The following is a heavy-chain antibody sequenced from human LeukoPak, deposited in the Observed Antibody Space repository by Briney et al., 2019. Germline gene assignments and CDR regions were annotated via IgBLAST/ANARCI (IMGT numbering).Heavy chain of an antibody. D-gene: IGHD6-13*01. J-gene: IGHJ4*02. CDR2: ISSSSSTI. Sequence: GGSLRLSCAASGFTFSSYSMNWVRQAPGKGLEWVSYISSSSSTIYYADSVKGRFTISRDNAKNSLYLQMNSLRAEDTAVYYCARKGRYRSSGPLGDYWGQRTLVTVSS. CDR3: ARKGRYRSSGPLGDY. CDR1: GFTFSSYS. V-gene: IGHV3-48*04.